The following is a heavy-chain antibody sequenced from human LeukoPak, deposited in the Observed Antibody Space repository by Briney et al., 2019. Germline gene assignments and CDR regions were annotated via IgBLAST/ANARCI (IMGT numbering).Heavy chain of an antibody. Sequence: PSETLSLTCAVYGGSFSGYYWSWIRQPPGKGLEWIGEINHSGSTNYNPSLKSRVTISVDTSKNQFSLKLSSVTAADTAVYYCARAGPRDSSVRDWGQGTLVTVSS. CDR2: INHSGST. J-gene: IGHJ4*02. D-gene: IGHD3-22*01. V-gene: IGHV4-34*01. CDR3: ARAGPRDSSVRD. CDR1: GGSFSGYY.